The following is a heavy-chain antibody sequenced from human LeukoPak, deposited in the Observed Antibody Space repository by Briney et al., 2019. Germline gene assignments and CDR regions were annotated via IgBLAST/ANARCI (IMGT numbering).Heavy chain of an antibody. CDR2: LYWDDDK. D-gene: IGHD6-19*01. CDR1: GFSLSTSGVG. CDR3: AHKAAVAGLFDY. Sequence: SGPTLVNPTQPLTLTCTFSGFSLSTSGVGVGWIRHPPGKALEWLALLYWDDDKRYSPSLKSRLTITKDTSKNQVVLTMTNMDPVDTATYFCAHKAAVAGLFDYWGQGTLVTVSS. J-gene: IGHJ4*02. V-gene: IGHV2-5*02.